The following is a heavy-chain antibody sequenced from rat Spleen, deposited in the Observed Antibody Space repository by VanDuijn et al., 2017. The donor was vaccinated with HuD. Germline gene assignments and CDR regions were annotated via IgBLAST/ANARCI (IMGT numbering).Heavy chain of an antibody. J-gene: IGHJ2*01. Sequence: QVQLKESGPGLVQPSQTLSLTCTVSGFSLTTYHVSWVRQTPGKGLEWMGIIWTGGTTAYNSLLKSRLIISRELSKSQVFLEINRLQTEDTATYYCARVLNWVFFDYWGQGVMVTVSS. CDR1: GFSLTTYH. CDR2: IWTGGTT. D-gene: IGHD5-1*01. CDR3: ARVLNWVFFDY. V-gene: IGHV2-43*01.